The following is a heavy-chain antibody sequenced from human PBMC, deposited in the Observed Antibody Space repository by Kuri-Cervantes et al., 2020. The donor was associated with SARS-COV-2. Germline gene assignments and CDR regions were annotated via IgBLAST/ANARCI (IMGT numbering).Heavy chain of an antibody. CDR3: AKDRGAYQNALAY. V-gene: IGHV3-30*02. Sequence: GESLKISCAASGFTFSSFGMHWVRQTPGKGLDWVSFIRYDGNSKFSADSVKGRFTISRDNSRNTLFLQMSGLTSEDTSIYYCAKDRGAYQNALAYWGQGTLVTVSS. J-gene: IGHJ4*02. CDR2: IRYDGNSK. D-gene: IGHD1-26*01. CDR1: GFTFSSFG.